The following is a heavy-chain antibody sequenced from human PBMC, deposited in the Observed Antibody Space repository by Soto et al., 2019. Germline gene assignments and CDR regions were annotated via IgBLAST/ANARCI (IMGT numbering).Heavy chain of an antibody. J-gene: IGHJ6*02. CDR3: ARHEQFYYAYYGMDV. Sequence: GESLKISCKGSGYSFTNYWIGWVRQMPGKGLELMGIINPGDSDTRYSPSFQGQVTISADNSITTAYLQWSSLKASDTAMYYCARHEQFYYAYYGMDVWGQGTSVTVSS. CDR1: GYSFTNYW. CDR2: INPGDSDT. V-gene: IGHV5-51*01.